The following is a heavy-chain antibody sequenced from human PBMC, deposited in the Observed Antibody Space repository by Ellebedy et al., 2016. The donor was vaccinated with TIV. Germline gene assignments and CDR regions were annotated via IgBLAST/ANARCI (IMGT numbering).Heavy chain of an antibody. V-gene: IGHV6-1*01. CDR1: GDSVSTDIG. CDR3: ARGWFGSGMGV. J-gene: IGHJ6*02. Sequence: SQTLSLTCVISGDSVSTDIGWSWIRQSPSRGLEWLGRTYYRSKWNNDYAVSLKSRITINPDTSKNQFSLQLNSVIPDDPAVYYCARGWFGSGMGVWGQGTTVTVSS. D-gene: IGHD3-16*01. CDR2: TYYRSKWNN.